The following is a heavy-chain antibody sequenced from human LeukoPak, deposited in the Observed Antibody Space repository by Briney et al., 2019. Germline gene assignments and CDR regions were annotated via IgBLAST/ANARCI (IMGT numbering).Heavy chain of an antibody. Sequence: GGSLRLSCAASGFTVSSNYMSWVRQAPGKGLEWVSAISGSGGSTYYADSVKGRFTISRDNSKNTLYLQMNSLRAEDTAVYYCAKDTGGYSYGFDYWGQGTMVTVSS. D-gene: IGHD5-18*01. J-gene: IGHJ4*02. CDR1: GFTVSSNY. CDR3: AKDTGGYSYGFDY. CDR2: ISGSGGST. V-gene: IGHV3-23*01.